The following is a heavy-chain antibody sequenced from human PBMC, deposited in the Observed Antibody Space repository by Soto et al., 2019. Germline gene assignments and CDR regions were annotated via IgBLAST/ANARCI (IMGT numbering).Heavy chain of an antibody. CDR3: ARVIRGAYYNSPLDT. J-gene: IGHJ5*02. CDR1: GYTFTGYF. V-gene: IGHV1-2*02. Sequence: GASVKVSCKASGYTFTGYFMHWVRQAPGQGLEWMGWINPYSGGADYAQSFQGRVTMTRATSISTVYMELSRLRFDDTAVYYCARVIRGAYYNSPLDTWGQGTVVTVSS. D-gene: IGHD3-10*01. CDR2: INPYSGGA.